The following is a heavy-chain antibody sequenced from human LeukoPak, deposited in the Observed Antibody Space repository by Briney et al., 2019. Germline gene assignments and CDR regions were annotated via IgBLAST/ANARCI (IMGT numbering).Heavy chain of an antibody. V-gene: IGHV4-34*01. CDR2: INPLGTT. CDR3: ARGLRQGSAWSWGPKEKSYQYMDV. CDR1: GGSFSSHY. J-gene: IGHJ6*04. Sequence: SETLSLTCGVSGGSFSSHYWTWIRQPPGKGLKWIGEINPLGTTNYNPSLESRVTVSADTSRNQLSLSLTSVTAADSAVYFCARGLRQGSAWSWGPKEKSYQYMDVWGTGTTVIVSS. D-gene: IGHD6-19*01.